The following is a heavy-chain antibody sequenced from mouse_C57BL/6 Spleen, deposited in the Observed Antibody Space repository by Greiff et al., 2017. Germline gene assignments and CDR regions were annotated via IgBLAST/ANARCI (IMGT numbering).Heavy chain of an antibody. CDR2: ISYDGSN. V-gene: IGHV3-6*01. CDR3: AGTGYYFDY. CDR1: GYSITSGYY. J-gene: IGHJ2*01. Sequence: EVKLMESGPGLVKPSQSLSLTCSVTGYSITSGYYWNWIRQFPGNKLEWMGYISYDGSNNYNPSLKNRISITRDTSKNQFFLKLNSVTTEDTATYYCAGTGYYFDYWGQGTTLTVSS. D-gene: IGHD2-14*01.